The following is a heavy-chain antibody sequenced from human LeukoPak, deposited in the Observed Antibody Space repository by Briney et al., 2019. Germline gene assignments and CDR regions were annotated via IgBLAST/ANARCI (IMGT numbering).Heavy chain of an antibody. J-gene: IGHJ4*02. CDR2: INWNGGST. Sequence: GGSLRLSCAASGFTFSSYAMSWVRQAPGKGLEWVSGINWNGGSTGYADSVKGRFTISRDNAKNTLYLQMNSLRAEDTAVYYCATGTTTGYWGQGTLVTVSS. D-gene: IGHD1-1*01. CDR3: ATGTTTGY. V-gene: IGHV3-20*04. CDR1: GFTFSSYA.